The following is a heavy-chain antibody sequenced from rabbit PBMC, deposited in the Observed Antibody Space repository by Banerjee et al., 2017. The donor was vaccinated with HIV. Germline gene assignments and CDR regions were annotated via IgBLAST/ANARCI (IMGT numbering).Heavy chain of an antibody. J-gene: IGHJ4*01. V-gene: IGHV1S40*01. CDR3: ARDLDAGWGTYGYAFDL. CDR1: GFSFSSGYD. CDR2: IYTTTDDT. D-gene: IGHD6-1*01. Sequence: QSLEESGGDLVKPGASLTLTCTASGFSFSSGYDMCWVRQAPGKGLEWIACIYTTTDDTWYASWVNGRFTISKTSSTTVTLQMTSLTAADTATYFCARDLDAGWGTYGYAFDLWGPGTLVTVS.